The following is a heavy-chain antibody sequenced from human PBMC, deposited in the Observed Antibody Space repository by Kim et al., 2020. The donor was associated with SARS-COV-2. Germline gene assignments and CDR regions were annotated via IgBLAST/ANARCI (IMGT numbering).Heavy chain of an antibody. CDR2: INHSGST. Sequence: SETLSLTCAVYGGSFSGYYWSWIRQPPGKGLEWIGEINHSGSTNYNPSLKSRVTISVDTSKNQFSLKLSSVTAADTAVYYCARGRKVRGMQYGYYMDVWGKGTTVTVSS. CDR3: ARGRKVRGMQYGYYMDV. CDR1: GGSFSGYY. D-gene: IGHD3-10*01. V-gene: IGHV4-34*01. J-gene: IGHJ6*03.